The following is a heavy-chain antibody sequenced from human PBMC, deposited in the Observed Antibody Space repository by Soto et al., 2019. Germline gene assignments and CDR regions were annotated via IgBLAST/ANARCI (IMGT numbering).Heavy chain of an antibody. V-gene: IGHV4-31*03. CDR3: AGTYSGSYYAGPYYFDY. Sequence: SETLSLTCTVSGGSISSGGYYWSWIRQHPGKGLEWIVYIYYSGSTYYNPSLKSRVTISVDTSKNQFSLKLSSVTAADTAVYYCAGTYSGSYYAGPYYFDYWGQGTLVTVSS. CDR1: GGSISSGGYY. D-gene: IGHD1-26*01. J-gene: IGHJ4*02. CDR2: IYYSGST.